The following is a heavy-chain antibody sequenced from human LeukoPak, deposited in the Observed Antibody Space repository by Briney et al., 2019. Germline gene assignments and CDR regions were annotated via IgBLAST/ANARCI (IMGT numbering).Heavy chain of an antibody. V-gene: IGHV5-51*01. CDR1: GYSFTSYW. D-gene: IGHD6-13*01. CDR2: IYPGDSDT. J-gene: IGHJ5*02. CDR3: ARQYRRGYSSSWYDP. Sequence: GESLKISCKGSGYSFTSYWIGWVRQMPGKGLEWMGIIYPGDSDTRYSPSFQGQVTISADKSISTAYLQWSSLKASDTAMYYCARQYRRGYSSSWYDPWGQGTLVTVSS.